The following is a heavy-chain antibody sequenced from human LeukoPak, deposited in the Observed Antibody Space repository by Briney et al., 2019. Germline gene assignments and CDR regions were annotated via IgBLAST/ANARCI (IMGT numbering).Heavy chain of an antibody. CDR2: INPSGGST. V-gene: IGHV1-46*01. Sequence: ASVKVSCKASGYTFTSYYMHWVRQAPGQGLEWMGIINPSGGSTSYAQKFQGRVTMTRDTSTSTVYMELSSLRSEDTAVYYCARAKGGLRLLRFLGGNWFDPWGQGTLVTVSS. J-gene: IGHJ5*02. CDR1: GYTFTSYY. D-gene: IGHD3-3*01. CDR3: ARAKGGLRLLRFLGGNWFDP.